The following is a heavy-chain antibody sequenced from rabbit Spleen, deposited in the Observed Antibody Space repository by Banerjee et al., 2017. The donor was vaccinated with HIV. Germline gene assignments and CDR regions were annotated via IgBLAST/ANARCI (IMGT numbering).Heavy chain of an antibody. V-gene: IGHV1S45*01. CDR1: GIDFNSDDY. Sequence: QEELEESGGGLVKPEGYLTLTCKASGIDFNSDDYMCWVRQPPGKGLEWIACVGSGGFTYSATWATGRFTISKASSTTVTLQMTSLTAADTATYFCARDLAGVIGWNFGWWGQGTLVTVS. CDR2: VGSGGFT. CDR3: ARDLAGVIGWNFGW. J-gene: IGHJ4*01. D-gene: IGHD4-1*01.